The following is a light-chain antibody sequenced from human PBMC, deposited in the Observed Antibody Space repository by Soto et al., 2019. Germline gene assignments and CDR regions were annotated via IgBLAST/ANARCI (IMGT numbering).Light chain of an antibody. Sequence: SVLTQPASVSGSPGHSITISCTGTSSVFGSYNLVSWYQQHPGKAPKLMIYEDSKRPSGVSNRFSGSKSGNTASLTISGLQAEDDADYYCCSYAGSSTYVFGTGTKVTVL. CDR2: EDS. CDR3: CSYAGSSTYV. V-gene: IGLV2-23*01. J-gene: IGLJ1*01. CDR1: SSVFGSYNL.